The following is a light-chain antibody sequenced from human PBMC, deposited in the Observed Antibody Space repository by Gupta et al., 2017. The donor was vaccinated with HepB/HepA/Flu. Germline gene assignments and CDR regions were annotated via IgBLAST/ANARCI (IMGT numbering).Light chain of an antibody. J-gene: IGKJ2*01. Sequence: NVLTQSPGTLSVSPGERVTLSCRASQSLNNNYLAWYQQKPGQAPRLLIYGASSRDTGISDRFSGSGSGTDFTLTISRREPEDFAMYYCQHDGSSPLYTFGQGTKLEIK. CDR3: QHDGSSPLYT. CDR2: GAS. CDR1: QSLNNNY. V-gene: IGKV3-20*01.